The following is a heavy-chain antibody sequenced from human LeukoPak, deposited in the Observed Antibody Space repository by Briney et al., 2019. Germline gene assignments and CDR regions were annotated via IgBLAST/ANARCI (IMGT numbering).Heavy chain of an antibody. V-gene: IGHV6-1*01. Sequence: PSQTLSLTCVISGDSVSSNSAAWTWIRRSPSRGLEWLGRTYYRSKWYNDYAVSVKSRITINPDTSKNQFSLQLNSVTPEDTAVYYCAREYSTSFARWGQGTLVTVSS. CDR1: GDSVSSNSAA. J-gene: IGHJ4*02. D-gene: IGHD6-6*01. CDR2: TYYRSKWYN. CDR3: AREYSTSFAR.